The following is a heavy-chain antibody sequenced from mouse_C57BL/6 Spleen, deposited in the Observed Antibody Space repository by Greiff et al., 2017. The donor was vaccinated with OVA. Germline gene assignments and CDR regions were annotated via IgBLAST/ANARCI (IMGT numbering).Heavy chain of an antibody. CDR3: TRNYYGSSYVDYYAMDY. V-gene: IGHV1-15*01. D-gene: IGHD1-1*01. CDR2: IDPETGGT. CDR1: GYTFTDYE. J-gene: IGHJ4*01. Sequence: VQRVESGAELVRPGASVTLSCKASGYTFTDYEMHWVKQTPVHGLEWIGAIDPETGGTAYNQKFKGKAILTADKSSSTAYMELRSLTSEDSAVYYCTRNYYGSSYVDYYAMDYWGQGTSVTVSS.